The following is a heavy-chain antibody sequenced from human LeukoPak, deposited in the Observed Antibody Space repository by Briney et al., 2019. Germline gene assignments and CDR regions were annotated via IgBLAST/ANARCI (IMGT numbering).Heavy chain of an antibody. CDR3: ANSAHFYYDSSGPVRAFDI. J-gene: IGHJ3*02. CDR1: GFTFSSYA. V-gene: IGHV3-23*01. D-gene: IGHD3-22*01. Sequence: GGSLRLSCAASGFTFSSYAMSWVRQAPGKWLEWVSAISGSGGSTYYADSVKGRFTISRDNSKNTLYLQMNSLRAEDTAVYYCANSAHFYYDSSGPVRAFDIWGQGTMVTVSS. CDR2: ISGSGGST.